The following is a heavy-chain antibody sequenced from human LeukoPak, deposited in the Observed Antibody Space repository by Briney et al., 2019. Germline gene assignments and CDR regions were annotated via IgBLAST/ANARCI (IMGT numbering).Heavy chain of an antibody. J-gene: IGHJ5*02. CDR1: GGSISSYY. CDR3: ARHLGYCSSTSCYSWFDP. CDR2: IYYSGST. Sequence: PSETLSLTCTVSGGSISSYYGSWIRQPPGKGLEWIGYIYYSGSTNYNPSLKSRVTISVDTSKNQFSLKLSSVTAADTAVYYCARHLGYCSSTSCYSWFDPWGQGTLVTVSS. V-gene: IGHV4-59*08. D-gene: IGHD2-2*01.